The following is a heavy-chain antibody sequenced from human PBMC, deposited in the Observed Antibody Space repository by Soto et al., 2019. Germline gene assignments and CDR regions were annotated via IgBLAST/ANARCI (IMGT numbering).Heavy chain of an antibody. CDR2: MNPNSGNT. V-gene: IGHV1-8*01. J-gene: IGHJ6*04. D-gene: IGHD2-15*01. CDR1: GYAFTSYD. CDR3: ARGPDCSGCSCPLLLDV. Sequence: ASVKVSCKASGYAFTSYDIIWLRQATGQGLEWMGWMNPNSGNTGYAQKFQGRVTMTRNTSISTAYMDLSSLRSEDTAVYFCARGPDCSGCSCPLLLDVWGKGTTVTVSS.